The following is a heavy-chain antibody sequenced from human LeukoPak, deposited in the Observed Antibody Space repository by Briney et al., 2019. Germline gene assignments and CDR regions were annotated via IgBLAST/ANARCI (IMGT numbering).Heavy chain of an antibody. D-gene: IGHD3-22*01. V-gene: IGHV3-21*04. CDR1: GFTFSIYS. Sequence: GGSLRLSCVASGFTFSIYSMNWVRQAPGKGLEWVSSISSTSRHIHYVDSVQGRFTISRDNSKNTLYLQMNSLRAEDTAVYYCAKDGYDSSGYFRLNWFDPWGQGTLVTVSS. J-gene: IGHJ5*02. CDR3: AKDGYDSSGYFRLNWFDP. CDR2: ISSTSRHI.